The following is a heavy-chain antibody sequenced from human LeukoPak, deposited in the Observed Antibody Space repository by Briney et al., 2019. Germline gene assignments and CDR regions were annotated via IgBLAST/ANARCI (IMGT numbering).Heavy chain of an antibody. V-gene: IGHV1-2*02. Sequence: ASVKVSCKASGYTFTGYYMHWVRQAPGQGLEWMRWINPNSGGTNYAQKFQGRVTMTRDTSISTAYMELSRLRSDDTAVYYCAREMRSGWVWFDPWGQGTLVTVSS. J-gene: IGHJ5*02. D-gene: IGHD6-19*01. CDR2: INPNSGGT. CDR3: AREMRSGWVWFDP. CDR1: GYTFTGYY.